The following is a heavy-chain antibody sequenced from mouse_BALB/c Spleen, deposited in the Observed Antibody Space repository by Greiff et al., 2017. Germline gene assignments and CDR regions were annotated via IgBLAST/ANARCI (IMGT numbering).Heavy chain of an antibody. V-gene: IGHV3-2*02. J-gene: IGHJ2*01. D-gene: IGHD1-2*01. CDR3: ASKTTAFDY. CDR2: ISYSGST. Sequence: EVKLQESGPGLVKPSQSLSLTCTVTGYSITSDYAWNWIRQFPGNKLEWMGYISYSGSTSYNPSLKSRISITRDTSKNQFFLQLNSVTTEDTATYYCASKTTAFDYWGQGTTLTVSS. CDR1: GYSITSDYA.